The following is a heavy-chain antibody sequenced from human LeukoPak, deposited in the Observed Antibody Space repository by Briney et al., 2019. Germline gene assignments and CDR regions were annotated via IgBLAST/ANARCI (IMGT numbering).Heavy chain of an antibody. V-gene: IGHV4-59*08. D-gene: IGHD3-16*01. Sequence: PSETLSLTCTVSGGSISSYSWSWIRQPPGKGLEWIGHIYYSGSTNYNPSLKSRVTISEDTSKNQFSLKLSSVTAADTAVYYCARLRGGSPSYFDYWGQGTLVTVSS. CDR1: GGSISSYS. CDR3: ARLRGGSPSYFDY. CDR2: IYYSGST. J-gene: IGHJ4*02.